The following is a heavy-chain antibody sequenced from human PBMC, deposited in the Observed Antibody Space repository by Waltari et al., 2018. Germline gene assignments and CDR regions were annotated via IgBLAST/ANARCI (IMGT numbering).Heavy chain of an antibody. Sequence: VQLVESGGGFVQPGGSLRLSCAASGFTFRDDGMNWVRQAQGKGLEWISYISGSDNAIYDANWVRGRFTISRDNAKDSLYLQMNNLRGDDTAVYYCARGLTTLDLWGQGTLVTVSS. J-gene: IGHJ5*02. V-gene: IGHV3-48*04. CDR2: ISGSDNAI. CDR3: ARGLTTLDL. CDR1: GFTFRDDG.